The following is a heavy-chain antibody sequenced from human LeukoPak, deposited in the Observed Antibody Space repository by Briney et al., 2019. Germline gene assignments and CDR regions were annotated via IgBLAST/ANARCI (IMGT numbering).Heavy chain of an antibody. D-gene: IGHD3-16*01. Sequence: GASVKVSCKASGYTFTSYAMNWVRQAPGQGLEWMGWINTNTENPTYAQGFTGRFVFSLDTSVSTAYLQISSLKAEDTAVYYCARDRGEYVWGSLPAWKWFDPWGQGTLVTVSS. CDR3: ARDRGEYVWGSLPAWKWFDP. V-gene: IGHV7-4-1*02. CDR2: INTNTENP. CDR1: GYTFTSYA. J-gene: IGHJ5*02.